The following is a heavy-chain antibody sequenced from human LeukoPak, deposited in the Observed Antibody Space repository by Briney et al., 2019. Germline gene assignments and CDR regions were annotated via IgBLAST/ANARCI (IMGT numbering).Heavy chain of an antibody. V-gene: IGHV4-61*02. CDR3: ARERLYDSSGYYYLYYFDY. D-gene: IGHD3-22*01. CDR1: GGSISSGRYY. CDR2: IYTSGCT. Sequence: SQTLSLTCTVSGGSISSGRYYLSWLRQPAGKGLEWIWRIYTSGCTHYNPPLNSRAPISVDTSKNQFSLKLSSVTAADTAVYYCARERLYDSSGYYYLYYFDYWGQGTLVTVSS. J-gene: IGHJ4*02.